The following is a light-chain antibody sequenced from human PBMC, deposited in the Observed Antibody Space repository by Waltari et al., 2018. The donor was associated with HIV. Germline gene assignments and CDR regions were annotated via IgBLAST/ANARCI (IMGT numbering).Light chain of an antibody. CDR1: QSVSSN. CDR3: QQYNDWPPEAT. Sequence: EIVMTQSPVTLYVSLGDTVTLSCRASQSVSSNLAWYQQKPGRAPRLLIYAAFTRAAGIPARFSGRGSGTEFTLTINSLQSEDFAVYYCQQYNDWPPEATFGQGTKVEVK. CDR2: AAF. V-gene: IGKV3-15*01. J-gene: IGKJ1*01.